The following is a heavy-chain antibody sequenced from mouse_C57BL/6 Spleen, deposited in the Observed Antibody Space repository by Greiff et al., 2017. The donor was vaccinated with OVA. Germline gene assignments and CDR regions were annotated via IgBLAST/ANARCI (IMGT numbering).Heavy chain of an antibody. CDR3: ASWRDYYAMDY. Sequence: QVQLKESGAELARPGASVKMSCKASGYTFTSYTMHWVKQRPGQGLEWIGYINPSSGYTKYNQKFKDKATLTADKSTSTAYMQLSSLTSEDSAVYYCASWRDYYAMDYWGQGTSVTVSS. J-gene: IGHJ4*01. CDR1: GYTFTSYT. CDR2: INPSSGYT. V-gene: IGHV1-4*01.